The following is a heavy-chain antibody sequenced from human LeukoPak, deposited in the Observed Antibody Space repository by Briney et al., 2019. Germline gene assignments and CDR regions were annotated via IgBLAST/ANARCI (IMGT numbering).Heavy chain of an antibody. V-gene: IGHV3-30*03. D-gene: IGHD5-24*01. CDR3: AREMAYNPDYFDY. Sequence: GGSLRLSCAASGFTVSSNYMSWVRQAPGKGLEWVAVISYNGSNKYYADSVKGRFTISRDNSKNTLYLQMNSLRAEDTAVYYCAREMAYNPDYFDYWGQGTLVTVSS. J-gene: IGHJ4*02. CDR1: GFTVSSNY. CDR2: ISYNGSNK.